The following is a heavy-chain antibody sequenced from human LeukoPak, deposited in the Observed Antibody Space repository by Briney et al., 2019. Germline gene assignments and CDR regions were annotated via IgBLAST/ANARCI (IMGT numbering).Heavy chain of an antibody. Sequence: GGSLRLSCAASGFTFSSSEMNWGRQAPGKGLEWGSYIRSSGSSIHYADSVKGRFTISRDNAKNSLYLQMNSLRAEDTAVYYCARAGKGFDYWGQGTLVTVSS. CDR1: GFTFSSSE. J-gene: IGHJ4*02. CDR2: IRSSGSSI. CDR3: ARAGKGFDY. V-gene: IGHV3-48*03.